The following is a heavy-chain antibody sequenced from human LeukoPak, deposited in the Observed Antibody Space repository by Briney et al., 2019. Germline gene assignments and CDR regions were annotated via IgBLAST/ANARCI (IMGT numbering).Heavy chain of an antibody. CDR3: ARMMSGYSTTYPADY. D-gene: IGHD3-3*01. V-gene: IGHV3-11*01. CDR1: GFTFSDYY. Sequence: GGSLRLSCAAPGFTFSDYYMSWIRQAPGKGLEWVSYISSSGSTIYYADSVKGRFTISRDNAKNSLYLQMNSLRAEDTAVYYCARMMSGYSTTYPADYWGQGTLVTVSS. J-gene: IGHJ4*02. CDR2: ISSSGSTI.